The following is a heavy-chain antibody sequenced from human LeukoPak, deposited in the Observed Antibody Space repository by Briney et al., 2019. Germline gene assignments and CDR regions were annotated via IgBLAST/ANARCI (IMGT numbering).Heavy chain of an antibody. CDR3: ARHGNYYGSGSYY. Sequence: SETLSLTCAVYGGSFSGHYWSWIRQPPGKGLEWIGEINHSGSTNYNPSLKSRVTISVDTSKNQFSLKLSSVTAADTAVYYCARHGNYYGSGSYYWGQGTLVTVSS. V-gene: IGHV4-34*01. CDR1: GGSFSGHY. J-gene: IGHJ4*02. CDR2: INHSGST. D-gene: IGHD3-10*01.